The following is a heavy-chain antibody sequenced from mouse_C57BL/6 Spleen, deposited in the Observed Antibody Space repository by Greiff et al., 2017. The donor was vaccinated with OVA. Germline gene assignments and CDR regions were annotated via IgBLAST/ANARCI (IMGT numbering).Heavy chain of an antibody. D-gene: IGHD1-1*01. CDR3: ARTVDYFDY. Sequence: EVNVVESEGGLVQPGSSMKLSCTASGFTFSDYYMAWVRQVPEKGLEWVANINYDGSSTYYLDSLKSRFIISRDNAKNILYLQMSSLKSEDTATYYCARTVDYFDYWGQGTTLTVSS. CDR1: GFTFSDYY. V-gene: IGHV5-16*01. CDR2: INYDGSST. J-gene: IGHJ2*01.